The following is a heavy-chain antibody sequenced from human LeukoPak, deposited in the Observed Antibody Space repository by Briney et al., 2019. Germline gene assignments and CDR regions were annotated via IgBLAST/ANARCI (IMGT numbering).Heavy chain of an antibody. J-gene: IGHJ3*02. CDR2: IYPGESDT. V-gene: IGHV5-51*01. CDR3: ARRGIVVPGSRNALDI. Sequence: GGSLKISFKGAGYSFTSYWIGWGRARPGKGVERRGIIYPGESDTRYSPSFQGEVTISDDKSIRTSSLQWSSLKTSGTTIYFCARRGIVVPGSRNALDIWGQGTMVTTSS. CDR1: GYSFTSYW. D-gene: IGHD6-19*01.